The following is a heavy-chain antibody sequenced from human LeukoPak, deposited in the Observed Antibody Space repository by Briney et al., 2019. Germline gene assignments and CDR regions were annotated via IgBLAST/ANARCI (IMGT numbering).Heavy chain of an antibody. Sequence: GGSLRLSCAASGFTFSSYAMSWVRQAPGKGLEWVSAISGSGGSTYYADSVKGRFTISRDNSKNTLYLQMNSLRAEDTAVYYYARDRYCSSTSCYPWFDPWGQGTLVTVSS. CDR1: GFTFSSYA. CDR3: ARDRYCSSTSCYPWFDP. J-gene: IGHJ5*02. V-gene: IGHV3-23*01. CDR2: ISGSGGST. D-gene: IGHD2-2*01.